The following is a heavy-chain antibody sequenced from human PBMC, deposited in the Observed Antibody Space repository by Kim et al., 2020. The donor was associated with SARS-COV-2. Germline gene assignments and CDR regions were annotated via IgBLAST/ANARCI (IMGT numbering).Heavy chain of an antibody. J-gene: IGHJ4*02. V-gene: IGHV1-69*04. D-gene: IGHD3-9*01. CDR3: ARDGRAYYDILTGRFDY. Sequence: SVKVSCKASGGTFSSYAISWVRQAPGQGLEWMGRIIPILGIANYAQKFQGRVTITADKSTSTAYMELSSLRSEDTAVYYCARDGRAYYDILTGRFDYWGQGTLVTVSS. CDR1: GGTFSSYA. CDR2: IIPILGIA.